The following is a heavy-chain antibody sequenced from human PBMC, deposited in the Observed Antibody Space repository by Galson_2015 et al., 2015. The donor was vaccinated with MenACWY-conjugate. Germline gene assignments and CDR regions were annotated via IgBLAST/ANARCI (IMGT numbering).Heavy chain of an antibody. V-gene: IGHV3-23*01. D-gene: IGHD3-3*01. J-gene: IGHJ5*02. CDR3: AKADNDFWSGYQENWFDP. CDR2: IGGSGGTT. Sequence: SLRLSCAVAGFTLNKYAMSWVRQAPGKGLEWVSGIGGSGGTTFYADSVKGRFTISRDYSRDTMYLQMDRLRVDGTAVYYCAKADNDFWSGYQENWFDPWGQGTLVTVSS. CDR1: GFTLNKYA.